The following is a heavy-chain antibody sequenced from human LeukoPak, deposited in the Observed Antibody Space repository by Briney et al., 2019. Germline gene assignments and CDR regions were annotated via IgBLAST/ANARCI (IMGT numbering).Heavy chain of an antibody. CDR3: ARDAYGGKNFDY. Sequence: SETLSLTCTVSGGSISSYYWSWIRQPPGKGLEWIGYIYYSGSTNYNPSLKSRVTISVDTSENQFSLKLSSVTAADTAVYYCARDAYGGKNFDYWGQGTLVTVSS. J-gene: IGHJ4*02. D-gene: IGHD4-23*01. CDR2: IYYSGST. CDR1: GGSISSYY. V-gene: IGHV4-59*01.